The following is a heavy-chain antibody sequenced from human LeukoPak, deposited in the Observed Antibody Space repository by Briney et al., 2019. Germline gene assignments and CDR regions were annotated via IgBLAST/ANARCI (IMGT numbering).Heavy chain of an antibody. CDR1: GFTVSDNY. D-gene: IGHD6-13*01. CDR2: MYSRGDT. Sequence: PGGSLRLSCAASGFTVSDNYMSWARQAPGKGLEWVSVMYSRGDTYYANSVKGRFTFSRDISKNTLYLQMNGLRTEDTAMYYCARDAPQVPAAGVLASWGQGTLVIVSS. V-gene: IGHV3-53*01. J-gene: IGHJ5*02. CDR3: ARDAPQVPAAGVLAS.